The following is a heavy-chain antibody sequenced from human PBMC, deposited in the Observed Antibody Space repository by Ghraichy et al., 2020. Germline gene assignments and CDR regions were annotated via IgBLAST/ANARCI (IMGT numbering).Heavy chain of an antibody. Sequence: SETLSLTCSVSGTSIITSTWWTWVRQPPGKGLEWVGDIYHGGSTNYNPSLKSRLTISLDQSKNQFSLELNSVTAADTAVYYCARKGEYEYSDSRGHYYGYYLDFWGQGALVTVSS. CDR3: ARKGEYEYSDSRGHYYGYYLDF. V-gene: IGHV4-4*02. J-gene: IGHJ4*02. D-gene: IGHD3-22*01. CDR1: GTSIITSTW. CDR2: IYHGGST.